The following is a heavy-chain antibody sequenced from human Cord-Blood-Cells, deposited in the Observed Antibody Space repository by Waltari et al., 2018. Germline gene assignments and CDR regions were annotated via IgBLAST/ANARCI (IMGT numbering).Heavy chain of an antibody. V-gene: IGHV3-23*04. CDR1: GFTFSSHA. J-gene: IGHJ4*02. D-gene: IGHD1-26*01. CDR3: AKVYSGSSYFDY. Sequence: EVQLVESGGGLVQPGGSLRLSCAAYGFTFSSHAMSWVRQAPGTGLEWVSAISGSGGSTYYADSVKGRFTISRDNSKNTLYLQMNSLRAEDTAVYYCAKVYSGSSYFDYWGQGTLVTVSS. CDR2: ISGSGGST.